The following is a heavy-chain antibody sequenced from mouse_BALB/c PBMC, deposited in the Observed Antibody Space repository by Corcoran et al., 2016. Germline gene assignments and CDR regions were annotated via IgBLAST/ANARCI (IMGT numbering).Heavy chain of an antibody. D-gene: IGHD3-1*01. V-gene: IGHV14-3*02. Sequence: EVQLQQSGAELVKPGASVKLSCTASGFNIKDTYMHWVKQRPEQGLEWIGRIDPANGNTKYGPKFQGKATITADTSSNTAYLQLSSLTSEDTAVYYCARQLGLRNAMDYWGQGTSVTVSS. J-gene: IGHJ4*01. CDR1: GFNIKDTY. CDR2: IDPANGNT. CDR3: ARQLGLRNAMDY.